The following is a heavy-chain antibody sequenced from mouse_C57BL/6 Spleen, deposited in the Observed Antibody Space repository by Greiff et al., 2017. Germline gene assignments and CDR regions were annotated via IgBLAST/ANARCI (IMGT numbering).Heavy chain of an antibody. Sequence: QVQLQQPGAELVKPGASVKLSCKASGYTFTSYWMHWVKQRPGQGLEWIGMIHPNSGSTNYNEKFKSKATLTVDKSSSTAYMQLSSLTSEASAVYYGARGDITTVVAPGYAMDYWGQGTSVTVSS. CDR2: IHPNSGST. CDR3: ARGDITTVVAPGYAMDY. V-gene: IGHV1-64*01. D-gene: IGHD1-1*01. J-gene: IGHJ4*01. CDR1: GYTFTSYW.